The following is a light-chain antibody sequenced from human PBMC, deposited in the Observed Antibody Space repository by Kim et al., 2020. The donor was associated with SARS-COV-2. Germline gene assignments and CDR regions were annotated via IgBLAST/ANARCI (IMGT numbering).Light chain of an antibody. V-gene: IGKV3-15*01. Sequence: GSPGEGATLSCRASQSVGSNLAWYQQKPGQAPRVLIYYASTRATGLPARFSGSGSGTEFTLTISSLQSEDFAVYYCQQYNNWPLTFGGGTKLEI. CDR1: QSVGSN. CDR2: YAS. J-gene: IGKJ4*01. CDR3: QQYNNWPLT.